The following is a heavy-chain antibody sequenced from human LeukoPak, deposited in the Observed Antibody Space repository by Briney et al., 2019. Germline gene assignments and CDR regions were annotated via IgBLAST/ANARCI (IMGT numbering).Heavy chain of an antibody. CDR1: GGSISSYY. Sequence: PSETLSLTCTVSGGSISSYYWSWIRQPPGKGLEWIGYIYYSGSTNYNPSLKSRVTISVDTSKNQFSLKLSSVTAADTAVYYCASFSTVVTPGGLDYWGQGTLVTVSS. J-gene: IGHJ4*02. CDR2: IYYSGST. V-gene: IGHV4-59*08. CDR3: ASFSTVVTPGGLDY. D-gene: IGHD4-23*01.